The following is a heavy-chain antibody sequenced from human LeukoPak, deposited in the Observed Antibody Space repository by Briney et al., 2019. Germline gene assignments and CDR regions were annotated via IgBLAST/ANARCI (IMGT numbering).Heavy chain of an antibody. CDR3: ARDNPLWEPGNFDP. CDR1: GYTFTGYY. J-gene: IGHJ5*02. V-gene: IGHV1-2*02. D-gene: IGHD1-26*01. Sequence: ASVKVSCKASGYTFTGYYMRWVRQAPGQGLEWMGWINPNSGGTNYAQKFQGRVTMTRDTSISTAYMELSRLRSDDTAVYYCARDNPLWEPGNFDPWGQGTLVTVSS. CDR2: INPNSGGT.